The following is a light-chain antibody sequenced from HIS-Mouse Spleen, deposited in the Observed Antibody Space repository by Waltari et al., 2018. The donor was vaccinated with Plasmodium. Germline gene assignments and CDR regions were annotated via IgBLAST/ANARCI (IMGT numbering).Light chain of an antibody. CDR1: QSVSSN. V-gene: IGKV3-15*01. J-gene: IGKJ3*01. CDR3: QKYNNWSFT. CDR2: GSS. Sequence: EIVMTQSPATLSVSPGERATLSCRASQSVSSNLAWYQQKPGQAPRLLIYGSSTRATGIPARFSGSGSGTEFNFTISSLQSGDLAVYYCQKYNNWSFTFGPGTKVDIK.